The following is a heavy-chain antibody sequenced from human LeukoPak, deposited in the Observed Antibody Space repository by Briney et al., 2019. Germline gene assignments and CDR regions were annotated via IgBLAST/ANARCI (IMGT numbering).Heavy chain of an antibody. Sequence: GSLRLSCAASGFTVSSNYMTWVRQAPGKGLEWVSVIYSGGSTYYADSVKGRFTLSRDNSKNTLFLQMNSLRAEDTAVYYCAREPQGDSSGYDAFDIWGQGTMVTVSS. CDR1: GFTVSSNY. CDR3: AREPQGDSSGYDAFDI. D-gene: IGHD3-22*01. V-gene: IGHV3-66*01. J-gene: IGHJ3*02. CDR2: IYSGGST.